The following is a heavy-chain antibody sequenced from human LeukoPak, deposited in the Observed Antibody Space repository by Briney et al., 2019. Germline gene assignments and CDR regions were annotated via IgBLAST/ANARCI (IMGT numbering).Heavy chain of an antibody. CDR3: ARVTTWNDVGGYFDY. D-gene: IGHD1-1*01. CDR2: IKQDGSEK. CDR1: GFTFSSYS. Sequence: GGSLRLSCAASGFTFSSYSMNWVRQAPGKGLEWVATIKQDGSEKYYVDSVKGRFTISRDNAKNSLYLQMNSLRAEDTALYYCARVTTWNDVGGYFDYWGQGTLVTVSS. V-gene: IGHV3-7*03. J-gene: IGHJ4*02.